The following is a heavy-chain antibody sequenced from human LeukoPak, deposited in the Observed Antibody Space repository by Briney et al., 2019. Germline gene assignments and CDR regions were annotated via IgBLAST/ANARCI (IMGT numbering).Heavy chain of an antibody. CDR1: GYTFTGYY. J-gene: IGHJ4*02. Sequence: GASVKVSCKASGYTFTGYYMHWVRQAPGQGLEWMGWINPNSGGTNYAQKFQGRVTMTRDTSISTAYMELSRLRSDDTAVYYCARAVTIFGVVAPAHWGQGTLVTVSS. V-gene: IGHV1-2*02. CDR2: INPNSGGT. CDR3: ARAVTIFGVVAPAH. D-gene: IGHD3-3*01.